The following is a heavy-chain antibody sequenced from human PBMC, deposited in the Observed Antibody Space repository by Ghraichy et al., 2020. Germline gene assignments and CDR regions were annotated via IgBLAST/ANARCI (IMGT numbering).Heavy chain of an antibody. V-gene: IGHV4-59*11. CDR3: ARVSRSAVAGVDY. D-gene: IGHD6-19*01. CDR1: GGSISSHY. Sequence: SQTLSLTCTVSGGSISSHYWSWIRQPPGKGLEWIGYIYYSGSTNYNPSLKSRVTISVDTSKNQFSLKLSSVTAADTAVYYCARVSRSAVAGVDYWGQGTLVTVSS. CDR2: IYYSGST. J-gene: IGHJ4*02.